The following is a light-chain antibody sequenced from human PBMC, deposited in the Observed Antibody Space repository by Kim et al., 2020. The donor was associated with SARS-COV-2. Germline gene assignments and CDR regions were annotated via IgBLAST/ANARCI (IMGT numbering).Light chain of an antibody. J-gene: IGLJ3*02. V-gene: IGLV3-19*01. CDR2: GDK. CDR1: SLRGYY. Sequence: SSELTQDPAVSVALGQTVTITCQGDSLRGYYASWFRQKSGQAPILVIYGDKNRPSRIPDRFSGSGSGNTASLTITGAQAEDEADYYCNSRDSSGNHVLFGGGTKLTVL. CDR3: NSRDSSGNHVL.